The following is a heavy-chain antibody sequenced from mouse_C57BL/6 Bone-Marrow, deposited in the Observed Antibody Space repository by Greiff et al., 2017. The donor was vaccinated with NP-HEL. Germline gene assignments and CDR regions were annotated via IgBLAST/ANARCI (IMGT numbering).Heavy chain of an antibody. V-gene: IGHV1-61*01. CDR1: GYTFTSYW. J-gene: IGHJ1*03. Sequence: QVQLQQPGAELVRPGSSVKLSCKASGYTFTSYWMDWVKQRPGQGLEWIGNIYPSDSETHYNQKFKDKATLTVDKSSSTAYMQLSSLTSEDSAVYYCARLTTVVPRRPDWYFDGWGTGTTVTVSS. CDR2: IYPSDSET. D-gene: IGHD1-1*01. CDR3: ARLTTVVPRRPDWYFDG.